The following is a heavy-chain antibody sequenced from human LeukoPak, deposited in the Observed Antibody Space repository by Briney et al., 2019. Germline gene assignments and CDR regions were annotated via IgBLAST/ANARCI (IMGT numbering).Heavy chain of an antibody. CDR3: DIEKAWLAAADY. V-gene: IGHV4-30-4*01. CDR2: IYYSGST. CDR1: GGSISSGDYY. Sequence: SQTQSLTCTVSGGSISSGDYYWNWIRQPPGKGLEWIGHIYYSGSTYYNPSLKSRVTISVDTSRNQFSLKLSSVTAADTAVYYCDIEKAWLAAADYWGQGTLVTVSS. D-gene: IGHD6-13*01. J-gene: IGHJ4*02.